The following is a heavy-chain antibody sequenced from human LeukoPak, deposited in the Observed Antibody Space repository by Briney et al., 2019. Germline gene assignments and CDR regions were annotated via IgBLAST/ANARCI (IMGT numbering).Heavy chain of an antibody. CDR1: GFTFSSYA. Sequence: GGSLRLSCAASGFTFSSYAMHWVRQAPGKGLEWVAVISYDGSNKYYADSVKGRFTISRDNSKNTLYLQMNSLRAEDTAVYYCARSGELGYCSGGSCYLDDYWGQGTLVTVPS. V-gene: IGHV3-30-3*01. D-gene: IGHD2-15*01. CDR2: ISYDGSNK. J-gene: IGHJ4*02. CDR3: ARSGELGYCSGGSCYLDDY.